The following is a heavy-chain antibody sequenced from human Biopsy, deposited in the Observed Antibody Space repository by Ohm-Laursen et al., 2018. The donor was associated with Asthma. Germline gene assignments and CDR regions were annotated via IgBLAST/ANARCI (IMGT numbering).Heavy chain of an antibody. D-gene: IGHD1-20*01. Sequence: TLSLTCTAYGGYLTGHYWNWIRQPPGKGLEWIGEIDQSGYTNYNPALKSRVTISAETSKNQFHLNLSSVTAADTAVYFCARAAITGIRGWFDPWGQGTQVTVSS. V-gene: IGHV4-34*01. CDR1: GGYLTGHY. CDR2: IDQSGYT. J-gene: IGHJ5*02. CDR3: ARAAITGIRGWFDP.